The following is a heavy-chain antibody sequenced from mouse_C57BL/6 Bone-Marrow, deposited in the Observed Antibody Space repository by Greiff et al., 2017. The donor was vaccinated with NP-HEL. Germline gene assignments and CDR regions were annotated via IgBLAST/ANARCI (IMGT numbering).Heavy chain of an antibody. CDR1: GYTFTSYW. V-gene: IGHV1-53*01. J-gene: IGHJ1*03. CDR3: ARSPITTVVAHWYFDV. D-gene: IGHD1-1*01. Sequence: VQLQQPGTELVKPGASVKLSCKASGYTFTSYWMHWVKQRPGQGLEWIGNINPSNGGTNYNEKFKSKATLTVDKSSSTAYMQLSSLTSEDSAVYYCARSPITTVVAHWYFDVWGTGTTVTVSS. CDR2: INPSNGGT.